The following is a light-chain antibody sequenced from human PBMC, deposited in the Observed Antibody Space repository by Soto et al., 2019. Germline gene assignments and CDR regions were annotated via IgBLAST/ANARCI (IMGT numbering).Light chain of an antibody. V-gene: IGKV3-11*01. Sequence: EIVLTQSPATLSLSPGERATISCRASQRVSSYLAWYQQKPGQAPRLLIYDASNRATGIPARFSGSGSGTDFTLTISSLEPEDFAVYYCQQRSNWPLTWTFGQGTKVEIK. CDR1: QRVSSY. CDR3: QQRSNWPLTWT. CDR2: DAS. J-gene: IGKJ1*01.